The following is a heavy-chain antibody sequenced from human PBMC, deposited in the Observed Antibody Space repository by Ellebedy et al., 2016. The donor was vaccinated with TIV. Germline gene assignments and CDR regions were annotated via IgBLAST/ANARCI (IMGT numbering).Heavy chain of an antibody. D-gene: IGHD1-14*01. Sequence: GGSLRLSXAASGFTFSDHYMDWVRQAPGKGLEWVGRTRNKANSYTTEYAASVKGRFTISRDDSKNTLYLQMNSLETEDTAVYYCTTQDSFDYWGQGTLVTVSS. CDR2: TRNKANSYTT. V-gene: IGHV3-72*01. J-gene: IGHJ4*02. CDR1: GFTFSDHY. CDR3: TTQDSFDY.